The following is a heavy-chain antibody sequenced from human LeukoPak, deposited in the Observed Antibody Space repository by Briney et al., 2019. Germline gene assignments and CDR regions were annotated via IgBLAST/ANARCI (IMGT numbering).Heavy chain of an antibody. CDR3: ARAPAWGGNPLGGYPSYYMDV. V-gene: IGHV1-8*03. D-gene: IGHD4-23*01. J-gene: IGHJ6*03. CDR1: GYTFTSYD. Sequence: ASVKVSCKASGYTFTSYDINWVRQATGQGLEWMGWMNPNSGNTGYAQRFQGRVTITRNTSINTAYMELSSLRSEDTAVYSCARAPAWGGNPLGGYPSYYMDVWANGTTVTVSS. CDR2: MNPNSGNT.